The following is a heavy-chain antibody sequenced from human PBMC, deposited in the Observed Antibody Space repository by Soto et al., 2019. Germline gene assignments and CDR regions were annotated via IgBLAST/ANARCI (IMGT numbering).Heavy chain of an antibody. CDR2: IWYDGGSK. V-gene: IGHV3-33*01. CDR1: GFTFSNYG. J-gene: IGHJ6*02. CDR3: ARDEIQLERLPSYGKDV. Sequence: QMQLVESGGGVVQPGKSLRCSCRASGFTFSNYGMHWVRQAPGKGLEWVAIIWYDGGSKFYADSVKGRFTISRDNSNKHLYLPMTRVRADDTAASYCARDEIQLERLPSYGKDVWGHGTTVFVSS. D-gene: IGHD1-1*01.